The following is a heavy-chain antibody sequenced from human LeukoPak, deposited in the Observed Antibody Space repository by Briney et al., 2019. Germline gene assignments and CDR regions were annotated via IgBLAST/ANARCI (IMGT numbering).Heavy chain of an antibody. V-gene: IGHV1-69*10. D-gene: IGHD2-15*01. CDR2: IIPIFGIA. J-gene: IGHJ4*02. CDR1: GGTFSSYA. Sequence: EASVKVSCKASGGTFSSYAISWVRQAPGQGLEWMGGIIPIFGIANYAQKFQGRVTITADKSTSTAYMELSSLRSEDTAVYYCARTYCSGGSCYRFPLIFFDYWGQGTLVTVSS. CDR3: ARTYCSGGSCYRFPLIFFDY.